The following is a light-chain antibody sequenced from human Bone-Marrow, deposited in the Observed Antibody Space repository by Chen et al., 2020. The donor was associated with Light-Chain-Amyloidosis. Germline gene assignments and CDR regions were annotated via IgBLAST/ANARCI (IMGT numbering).Light chain of an antibody. J-gene: IGLJ3*02. Sequence: SSVLTQPSSLSVAPAQPATLACGGNNIGPTSVHWYQQTPGQAPLLVVYDDSDRPAGIPERLSGSNSGNTATLTISRVEAGDEADYYCQVWDRSSDRPVFGGGTKLTVL. CDR1: NIGPTS. V-gene: IGLV3-21*02. CDR3: QVWDRSSDRPV. CDR2: DDS.